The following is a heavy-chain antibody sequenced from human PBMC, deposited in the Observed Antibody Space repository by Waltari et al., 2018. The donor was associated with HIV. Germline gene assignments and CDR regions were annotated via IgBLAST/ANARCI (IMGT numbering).Heavy chain of an antibody. CDR3: ARILGFGIADPRAFDI. D-gene: IGHD6-13*01. V-gene: IGHV1-3*01. Sequence: QIQLVQSWAEGKKPGASVKVSCKAYGYTFSNYVIHWVRQAPGQRLEWMGWINAGNGNTKYSQQFQVRVTITRDTSASTAYMELSSLRSEDTAVYYCARILGFGIADPRAFDIWGQGTMVTVSS. CDR2: INAGNGNT. J-gene: IGHJ3*02. CDR1: GYTFSNYV.